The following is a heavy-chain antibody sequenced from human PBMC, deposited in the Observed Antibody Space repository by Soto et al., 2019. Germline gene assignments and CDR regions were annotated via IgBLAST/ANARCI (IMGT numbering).Heavy chain of an antibody. CDR2: SRDKGNSYST. Sequence: GGSLRLSCAASGSNFSDHYIDWVRQAPGKGLEWVGRSRDKGNSYSTEYAASVKGRFTISRDASKNSLYLQMNSLKTEDTALYYCARSITGTTSFDYWGQGTLVTVSS. CDR1: GSNFSDHY. J-gene: IGHJ4*02. CDR3: ARSITGTTSFDY. V-gene: IGHV3-72*01. D-gene: IGHD1-7*01.